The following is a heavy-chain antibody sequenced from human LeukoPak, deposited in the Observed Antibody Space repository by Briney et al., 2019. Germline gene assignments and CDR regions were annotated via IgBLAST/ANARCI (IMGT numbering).Heavy chain of an antibody. J-gene: IGHJ6*02. CDR1: GFTFSSYW. D-gene: IGHD3-22*01. CDR2: INTDGSST. CDR3: ARAQHYDSTTAGGMDV. Sequence: PGGSLRLSCAASGFTFSSYWMHWVRQTPGKGLVWVARINTDGSSTNNGDSVKGGFTISRDNAKNTLYLQMNSLRTEDTAVYYCARAQHYDSTTAGGMDVWGQGTTVTVSS. V-gene: IGHV3-74*01.